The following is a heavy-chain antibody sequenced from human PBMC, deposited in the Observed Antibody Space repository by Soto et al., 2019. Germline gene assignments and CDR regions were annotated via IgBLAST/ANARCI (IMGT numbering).Heavy chain of an antibody. CDR1: GFTVSSSY. Sequence: EVQLVESGGGLVQPGGSLRLSCAASGFTVSSSYMGWVRRAPGKGLEWVSSIYAGGNTYYAYSVRGRFTISTDNSKDTLYLQMNSLRVDDTAMYYCARHVGYYWYFDLWGRGTLVTVSS. V-gene: IGHV3-66*04. J-gene: IGHJ2*01. D-gene: IGHD6-13*01. CDR2: IYAGGNT. CDR3: ARHVGYYWYFDL.